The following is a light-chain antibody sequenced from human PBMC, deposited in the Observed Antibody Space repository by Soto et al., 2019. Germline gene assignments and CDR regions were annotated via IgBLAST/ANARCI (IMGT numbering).Light chain of an antibody. Sequence: QAVVSQPPSASGTPGQRVTISCSGSSSNIGSNYVYWYQQLPRTAPKLLISRDNRRPSGVPDRFSGSKSGTSASLAISGLRSDDEADYYCATWDDSLSGYVVFGGGTKVTVL. V-gene: IGLV1-47*01. CDR3: ATWDDSLSGYVV. CDR2: RDN. J-gene: IGLJ2*01. CDR1: SSNIGSNY.